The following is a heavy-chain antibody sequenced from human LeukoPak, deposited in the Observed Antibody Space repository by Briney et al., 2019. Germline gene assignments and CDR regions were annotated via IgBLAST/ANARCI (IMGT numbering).Heavy chain of an antibody. CDR2: IYYSGST. Sequence: SSETLSLTCTVSGGSISSGDYYWSWIRQPPGKGLEWIGYIYYSGSTYYNPSLKSRVTISVDTSKNQFSLKLSSVTAADMAVYYCARGPDTAMVHFDYWGQGTLVTVSS. CDR1: GGSISSGDYY. D-gene: IGHD5-18*01. V-gene: IGHV4-30-4*08. J-gene: IGHJ4*02. CDR3: ARGPDTAMVHFDY.